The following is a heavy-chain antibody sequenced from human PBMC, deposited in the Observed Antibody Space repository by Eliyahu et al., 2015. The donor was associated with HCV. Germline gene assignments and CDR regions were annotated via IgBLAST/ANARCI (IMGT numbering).Heavy chain of an antibody. CDR2: FDPEDGET. J-gene: IGHJ6*02. V-gene: IGHV1-24*01. CDR3: ATYYNSGNYWAGDAMDL. D-gene: IGHD3-10*01. CDR1: GYTLREXS. Sequence: QVQLVQSGPEVKKPGASVKVSCKVSGYTLREXSXHWVRQAAGKGLEWMGVFDPEDGETIYAQKFQGRITVTEDTSTDTAYMKLSSLRSEDTAVYYCATYYNSGNYWAGDAMDLWGQGTTITISS.